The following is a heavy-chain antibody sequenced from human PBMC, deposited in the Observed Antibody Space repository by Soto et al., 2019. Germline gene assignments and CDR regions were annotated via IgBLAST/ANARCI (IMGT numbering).Heavy chain of an antibody. J-gene: IGHJ6*02. D-gene: IGHD2-2*01. CDR2: IDPSDSYT. CDR1: GYSFTSYW. CDR3: ETGYCSSTSCNYYYYGMDV. V-gene: IGHV5-10-1*01. Sequence: ESLTISFTGSGYSFTSYWISLVRQMPGKGLEWMGRIDPSDSYTNYSPSFQGHVTISADKSISTAYLQWSSLKASDTAMYYCETGYCSSTSCNYYYYGMDVWGQGTKVTVYS.